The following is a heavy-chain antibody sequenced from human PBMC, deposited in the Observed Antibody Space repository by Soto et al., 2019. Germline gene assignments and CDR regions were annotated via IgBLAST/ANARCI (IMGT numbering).Heavy chain of an antibody. CDR1: GGSISSYY. Sequence: KASETLSLTCTVSGGSISSYYWSWIRQPPGKGLEWIGYIYYSGSTNYNPSLKSRVTISVDTSKNQFSLKLSSVTAADTAVYYCARGPSGSPSEDYWGQGTLVTSPQ. CDR3: ARGPSGSPSEDY. D-gene: IGHD1-26*01. V-gene: IGHV4-59*13. CDR2: IYYSGST. J-gene: IGHJ4*02.